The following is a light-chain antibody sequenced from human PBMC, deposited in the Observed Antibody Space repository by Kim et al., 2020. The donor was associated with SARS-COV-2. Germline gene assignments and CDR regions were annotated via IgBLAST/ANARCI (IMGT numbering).Light chain of an antibody. CDR1: NIGSKS. CDR3: QVWDSYSDHVV. CDR2: YDS. Sequence: APGKTARITCGENNIGSKSVHWYQQKPGQAPVLVIYYDSDRPSGIPERFSGSNSGNTATLTISRVEAGDEADYYCQVWDSYSDHVVFGGGTQLTVL. V-gene: IGLV3-21*04. J-gene: IGLJ2*01.